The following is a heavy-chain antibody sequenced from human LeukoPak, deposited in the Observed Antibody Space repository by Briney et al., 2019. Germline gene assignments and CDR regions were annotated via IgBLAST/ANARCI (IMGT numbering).Heavy chain of an antibody. CDR1: GGSFSGYY. V-gene: IGHV4-34*01. Sequence: SETLSLTCAVYGGSFSGYYWSWIRQPPGKGLEWIGEINHSGSTNYNPSLKSRVTISVDTSKNQFSLKLSSVTAAETAVYYCARASRCSGGSCYPFYYYYYGMDVWGQGTTVTVSS. CDR3: ARASRCSGGSCYPFYYYYYGMDV. D-gene: IGHD2-15*01. CDR2: INHSGST. J-gene: IGHJ6*02.